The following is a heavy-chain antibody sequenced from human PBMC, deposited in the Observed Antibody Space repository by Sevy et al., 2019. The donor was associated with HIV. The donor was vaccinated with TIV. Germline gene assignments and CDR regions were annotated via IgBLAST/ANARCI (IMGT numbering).Heavy chain of an antibody. CDR3: ARGGGKQWLAQTLKAFDI. D-gene: IGHD6-19*01. V-gene: IGHV3-48*02. CDR1: GFTFSSYS. CDR2: ISSSSTI. J-gene: IGHJ3*02. Sequence: GRSLRLSCAASGFTFSSYSMNWVRQAPGKGLEWVSYISSSSTIYYADSVKGRFTISRDNAKNSLYLQMNSLRDEDTAVYYCARGGGKQWLAQTLKAFDIWGQGTMVTVSS.